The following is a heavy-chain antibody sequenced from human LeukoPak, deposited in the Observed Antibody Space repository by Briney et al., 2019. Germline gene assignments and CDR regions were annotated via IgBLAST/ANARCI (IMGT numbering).Heavy chain of an antibody. D-gene: IGHD2-2*01. CDR1: GGPISSSSYY. CDR3: ASHSRYCSSTSCYAETNWFDP. V-gene: IGHV4-39*01. Sequence: PSETLSLTCTVSGGPISSSSYYWGWIRQPPGKGLEWIGSIYYSGSTYYNPSLKSRVTMSVDTSKNQFSLKLSSVTAADTAVYYCASHSRYCSSTSCYAETNWFDPWGQGTLVTVSS. CDR2: IYYSGST. J-gene: IGHJ5*02.